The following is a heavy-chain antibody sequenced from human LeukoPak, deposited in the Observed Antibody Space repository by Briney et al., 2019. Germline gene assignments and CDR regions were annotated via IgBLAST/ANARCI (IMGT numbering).Heavy chain of an antibody. J-gene: IGHJ4*02. CDR1: GYSFTSYW. CDR2: IYPGDSDT. Sequence: GESLKISCKGSGYSFTSYWIGWVRQMPGKGLEWMGIIYPGDSDTRYRPSFQGQVTISVDKSISTAYLQWNSLKASDTAVYYCARGWSSSCPDYWGQGTLVTVSS. CDR3: ARGWSSSCPDY. D-gene: IGHD6-13*01. V-gene: IGHV5-51*01.